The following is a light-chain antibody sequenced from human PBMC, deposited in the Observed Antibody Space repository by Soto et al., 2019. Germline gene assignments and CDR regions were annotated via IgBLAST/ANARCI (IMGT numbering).Light chain of an antibody. J-gene: IGKJ5*01. V-gene: IGKV1-39*01. CDR1: QTVSSY. CDR3: DSSFPLPS. Sequence: TLSQGSRSSCVLDRVSITFRASQTVSSYLNWYQQKAGTVPKLLIYATSNLQSGVPSRFSGRGFGTDFTLTISILQDEDFGTYYSDSSFPLPSFGQGRILEI. CDR2: ATS.